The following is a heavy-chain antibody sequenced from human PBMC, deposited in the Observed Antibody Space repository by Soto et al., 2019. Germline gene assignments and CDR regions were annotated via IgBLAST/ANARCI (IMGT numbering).Heavy chain of an antibody. CDR1: GDTFTTYY. D-gene: IGHD6-19*01. V-gene: IGHV1-46*04. CDR3: ARGLGVGSGLRLQH. J-gene: IGHJ1*01. Sequence: QVQLVQSGAEVKKPGTSVKISCKTSGDTFTTYYLQWVRQAPGRGLEWMGIINPDNGSTNYAQKLRGRVTMHRDTSTSTVYMDLTSLRSEDTAVYFCARGLGVGSGLRLQHWGQGTLVTVSS. CDR2: INPDNGST.